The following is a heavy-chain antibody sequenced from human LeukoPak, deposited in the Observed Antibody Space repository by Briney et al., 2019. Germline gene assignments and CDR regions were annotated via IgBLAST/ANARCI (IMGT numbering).Heavy chain of an antibody. CDR3: AREGVRGVLYYYYYYYMDV. J-gene: IGHJ6*03. CDR1: GFTFSSYW. CDR2: IKQDGSEK. D-gene: IGHD3-10*01. Sequence: GESLKISCAASGFTFSSYWMSWVRQAPGKGLEWAANIKQDGSEKYYVDSVKGRFTISRDNAKNSLYLQMNSLRAEDTAVYYCAREGVRGVLYYYYYYYMDVWGKGTTVTVSS. V-gene: IGHV3-7*01.